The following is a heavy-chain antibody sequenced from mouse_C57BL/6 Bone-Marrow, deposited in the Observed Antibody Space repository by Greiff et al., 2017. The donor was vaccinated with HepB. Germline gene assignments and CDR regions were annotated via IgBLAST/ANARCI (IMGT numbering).Heavy chain of an antibody. Sequence: QIHVKQSGAELVRPGTSVKMSCKASGYTFTNYWIGWAQQRPGHGLEWIGDIYPGGGYTNYNEKFKGKATLTADKSSSTAYMQFSSLTSEDSAIYYCAAGAWFAYWGQGTRVTVSA. V-gene: IGHV1-63*01. CDR2: IYPGGGYT. CDR3: AAGAWFAY. J-gene: IGHJ3*01. CDR1: GYTFTNYW.